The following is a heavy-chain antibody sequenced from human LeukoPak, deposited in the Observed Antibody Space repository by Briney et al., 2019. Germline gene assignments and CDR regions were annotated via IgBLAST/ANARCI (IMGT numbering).Heavy chain of an antibody. V-gene: IGHV3-33*01. CDR1: GFTFSSYG. D-gene: IGHD3-16*01. CDR3: ARESVHGGTFDY. CDR2: IWYDGSNK. Sequence: PRGSLRLSCAASGFTFSSYGMHWVRQAPGKGLEWVAVIWYDGSNKYYADSVKGRFTISRDNSKNTLYLQMNSLRAEDTAVYYCARESVHGGTFDYWGQGTLVTVSS. J-gene: IGHJ4*02.